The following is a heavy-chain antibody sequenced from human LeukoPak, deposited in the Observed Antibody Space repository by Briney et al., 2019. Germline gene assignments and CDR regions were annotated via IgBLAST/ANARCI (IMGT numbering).Heavy chain of an antibody. CDR1: GFTFSDYY. D-gene: IGHD3-10*01. V-gene: IGHV3-11*04. J-gene: IGHJ4*02. CDR2: ISSSGGTK. CDR3: AKDPFEEYYFDY. Sequence: PGGSLRLSCAASGFTFSDYYMSWIRQAPGKGLEWVSYISSSGGTKYYADSVKGRFTISRDNSKNTLYLQMNSLRAEDTAVYYCAKDPFEEYYFDYWGQGTLVTVSS.